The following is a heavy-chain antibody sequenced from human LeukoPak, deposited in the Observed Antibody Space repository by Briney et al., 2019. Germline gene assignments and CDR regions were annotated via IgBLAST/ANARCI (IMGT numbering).Heavy chain of an antibody. D-gene: IGHD5-12*01. CDR1: GGSFSGYY. V-gene: IGHV4-34*01. CDR2: INHSGST. J-gene: IGHJ4*02. Sequence: PSETLSLTCAVYGGSFSGYYWSWIRQPPGKGLEWIGEINHSGSTNYNPSLKSRVTISVDTSKNQFSLKLSSVTAADTAVYYCARSSRRDGYNNWGQGTLVTVSS. CDR3: ARSSRRDGYNN.